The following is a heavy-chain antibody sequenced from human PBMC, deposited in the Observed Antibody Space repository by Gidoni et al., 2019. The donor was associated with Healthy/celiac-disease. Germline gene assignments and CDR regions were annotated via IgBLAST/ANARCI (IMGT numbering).Heavy chain of an antibody. V-gene: IGHV4-59*01. CDR3: ARVPGDCSGGTCYPHWFDP. D-gene: IGHD2-15*01. CDR2: MHYSGST. Sequence: QVQLQESGPGLVKPSETLSLTCTFAGGSLSSYYWSWIRQPPGKGLEWIGDMHYSGSTNHNPSLKSRVTIAVDTSKNQFSLKLGSVTAADTAVYYCARVPGDCSGGTCYPHWFDPWGQGTLVTVSS. J-gene: IGHJ5*02. CDR1: GGSLSSYY.